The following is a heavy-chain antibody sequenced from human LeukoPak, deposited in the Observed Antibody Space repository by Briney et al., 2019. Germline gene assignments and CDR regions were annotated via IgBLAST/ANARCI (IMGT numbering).Heavy chain of an antibody. CDR2: IYYSGST. D-gene: IGHD3-10*01. CDR1: GGSISSYY. J-gene: IGHJ5*02. V-gene: IGHV4-59*01. CDR3: ARGSITKGWFDP. Sequence: SETLSLTCTVSGGSISSYYWSWIRQPPGKGLEWIGYIYYSGSTNHNPSLKSRVTISVDTSKNQFSLKLSSVTAADTAVYYCARGSITKGWFDPWGQGTLVTVSS.